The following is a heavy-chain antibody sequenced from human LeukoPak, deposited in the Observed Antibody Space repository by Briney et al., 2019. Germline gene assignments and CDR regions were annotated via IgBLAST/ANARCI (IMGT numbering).Heavy chain of an antibody. Sequence: GGSLRLSCAASGFTFSSYWMSWVRQAPGKGLEWVSDISGNSRNTYYADSVRGRFTISRDNSKNTLYLQMNSLRADDTAVYYCAKVSGNSYYYFDYWGQGSLVTVSS. CDR3: AKVSGNSYYYFDY. J-gene: IGHJ4*02. CDR1: GFTFSSYW. CDR2: ISGNSRNT. D-gene: IGHD1-26*01. V-gene: IGHV3-23*01.